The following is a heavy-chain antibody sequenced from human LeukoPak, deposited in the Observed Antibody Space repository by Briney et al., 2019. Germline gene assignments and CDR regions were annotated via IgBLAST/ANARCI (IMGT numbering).Heavy chain of an antibody. Sequence: SETLSLTCAVYGGSFSGYYWSWIRQPPGKGLEWIGEINHSGSTNYNPSLKSRVTISVDTSKNQFSLQLNSVTPEDTAIYYCARDPAETTILAGLSFAHAFDIWGQGTMVTVSS. V-gene: IGHV4-34*01. CDR2: INHSGST. CDR3: ARDPAETTILAGLSFAHAFDI. J-gene: IGHJ3*02. CDR1: GGSFSGYY. D-gene: IGHD1-7*01.